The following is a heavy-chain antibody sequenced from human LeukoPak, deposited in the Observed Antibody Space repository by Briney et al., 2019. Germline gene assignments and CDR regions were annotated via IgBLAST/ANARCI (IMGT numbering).Heavy chain of an antibody. V-gene: IGHV4-28*03. J-gene: IGHJ4*02. D-gene: IGHD4-17*01. CDR3: ARGRAGITVTTGV. Sequence: SDTLSLTCAVSGYSISSSNWWGWVRPPPGKGLEWIGYIHYSGSTYYNPSLMSRVTMSVDTSKNQFSLKLSSVTAADTAVYYCARGRAGITVTTGVWGQGTLVTVSS. CDR2: IHYSGST. CDR1: GYSISSSNW.